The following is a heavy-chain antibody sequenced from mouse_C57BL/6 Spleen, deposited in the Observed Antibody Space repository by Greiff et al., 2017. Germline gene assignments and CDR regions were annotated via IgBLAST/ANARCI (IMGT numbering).Heavy chain of an antibody. Sequence: QVQLQQSGAELVRPGTSVKVSCKASGYAFTNYLIEWVKQRPGQGLEWIGVINPGSGGTNYNEKFKGKATLTADKSSSTAYMQLSSLTSEDSAVYFCAREGLYGRDYWGQGTTLTVSS. J-gene: IGHJ2*01. D-gene: IGHD2-10*02. CDR3: AREGLYGRDY. V-gene: IGHV1-54*01. CDR2: INPGSGGT. CDR1: GYAFTNYL.